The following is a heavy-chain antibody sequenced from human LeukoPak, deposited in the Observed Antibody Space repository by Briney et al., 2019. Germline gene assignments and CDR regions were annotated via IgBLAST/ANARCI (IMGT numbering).Heavy chain of an antibody. Sequence: SETLSLTCTVPGGSISSTDYYWGWIRQTPGKGLEWVGDIYYTGSTSYNPSLKSRVTISADTSKNQFSLKLTSVTAADTSIYYCARHSGYSNTWHGKGAFDIWGQGTMVTVSS. J-gene: IGHJ3*02. V-gene: IGHV4-39*01. CDR2: IYYTGST. CDR3: ARHSGYSNTWHGKGAFDI. D-gene: IGHD6-13*01. CDR1: GGSISSTDYY.